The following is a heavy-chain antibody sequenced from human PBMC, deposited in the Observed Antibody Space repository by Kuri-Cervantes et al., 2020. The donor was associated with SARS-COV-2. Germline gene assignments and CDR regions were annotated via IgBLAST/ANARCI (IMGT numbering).Heavy chain of an antibody. CDR2: INHSGST. CDR1: GGSFSGYY. V-gene: IGHV4-34*01. Sequence: SETLSLTCAVYGGSFSGYYWSWMRQSPGKELEWIGEINHSGSTNYNPSLKSRVTISLDMSKNQFSLKVSSVTAAGTAVYYCARGVESTAFDIWGQGTMVTVSS. CDR3: ARGVESTAFDI. J-gene: IGHJ3*02.